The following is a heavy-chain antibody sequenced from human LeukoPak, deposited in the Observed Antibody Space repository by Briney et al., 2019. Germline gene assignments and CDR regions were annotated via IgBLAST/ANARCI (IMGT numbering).Heavy chain of an antibody. CDR2: ISGSGGST. V-gene: IGHV3-23*01. Sequence: PGGSLRLSCAASGFTFRNYVMNWVRQAPGKGLEWVSAISGSGGSTYYADSVKGRFTISRDNSKNTLYLQMNSLRAEDTAVYYCAKEIAAADTRVWGQGTLVTVSS. CDR1: GFTFRNYV. D-gene: IGHD6-13*01. CDR3: AKEIAAADTRV. J-gene: IGHJ4*02.